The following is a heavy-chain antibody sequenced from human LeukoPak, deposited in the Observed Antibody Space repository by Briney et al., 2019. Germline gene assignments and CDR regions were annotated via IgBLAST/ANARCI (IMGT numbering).Heavy chain of an antibody. D-gene: IGHD4-11*01. V-gene: IGHV4-59*01. J-gene: IGHJ4*02. CDR1: GGSISSYH. CDR3: AREGVTKYYFDY. CDR2: IYYSGST. Sequence: QVQLQESGPGLVKPSETLSLTCTVSGGSISSYHWSWIRQPPGKGLEWIGYIYYSGSTDYNPSLKSRVTISVDTSKNQFSLKLSSVTAADTAVCYCAREGVTKYYFDYWGQGTLVTVSS.